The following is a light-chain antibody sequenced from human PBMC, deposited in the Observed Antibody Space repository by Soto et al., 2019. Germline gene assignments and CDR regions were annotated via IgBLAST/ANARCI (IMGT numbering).Light chain of an antibody. CDR3: QQYGSSPYT. Sequence: EIVLTQSPGSLSLSPGERATLSSRASQSVSGSYVAWYQQKPGQAPRLLIYGASSRATGIPDRFSGSGSGTDFTLTISRLEPEDSAVYSCQQYGSSPYTFGHGTKLEIK. J-gene: IGKJ2*01. CDR2: GAS. V-gene: IGKV3-20*01. CDR1: QSVSGSY.